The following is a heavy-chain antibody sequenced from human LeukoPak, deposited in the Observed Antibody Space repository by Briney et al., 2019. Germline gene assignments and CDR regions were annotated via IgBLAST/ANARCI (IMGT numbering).Heavy chain of an antibody. D-gene: IGHD6-19*01. CDR3: ARISYSSGWYDYYYYYGMDV. CDR1: GFTVSSNY. CDR2: IYSGGST. V-gene: IGHV3-53*04. J-gene: IGHJ6*02. Sequence: GGSLRLSRAASGFTVSSNYMSWVRQAPGKGLEWVSVIYSGGSTYYADSVKGRFTISRHNSKNTLYLQMNSLRAEDTAVYYCARISYSSGWYDYYYYYGMDVWGQGTTVTVSS.